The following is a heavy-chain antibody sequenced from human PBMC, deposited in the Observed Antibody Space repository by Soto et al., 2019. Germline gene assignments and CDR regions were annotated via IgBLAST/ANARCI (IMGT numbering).Heavy chain of an antibody. V-gene: IGHV3-23*01. CDR1: GFRFRTRA. Sequence: QPGGSLRLSCAASGFRFRTRAMSWVRQAPGKGLEWVASIRPGGDSTYYADSVKGRFAVSRDNSNVTLYLQMDSLRVEDTAIYYCTTHEEGAPWAGGFDSWGQGTLVTAPQ. D-gene: IGHD1-26*01. J-gene: IGHJ5*01. CDR2: IRPGGDST. CDR3: TTHEEGAPWAGGFDS.